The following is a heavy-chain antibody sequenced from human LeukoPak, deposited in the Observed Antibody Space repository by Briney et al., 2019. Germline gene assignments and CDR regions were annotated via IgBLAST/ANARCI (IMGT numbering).Heavy chain of an antibody. J-gene: IGHJ4*02. CDR1: GFTFSSYW. CDR3: ARAVVAATSGFDY. Sequence: GGSLRLSCAASGFTFSSYWMHWVRQAPWKGLVWVSRINTDGSSTSYADSVKGRFTISRDNAKNTLYLQMNSLRAEDTAVYYCARAVVAATSGFDYWGQGTLVTVSS. CDR2: INTDGSST. D-gene: IGHD2-15*01. V-gene: IGHV3-74*01.